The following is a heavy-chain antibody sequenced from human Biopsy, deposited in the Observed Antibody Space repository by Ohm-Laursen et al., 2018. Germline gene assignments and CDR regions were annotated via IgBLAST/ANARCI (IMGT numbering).Heavy chain of an antibody. Sequence: GTLSLTCSVSGGSISNNNYYWGWIRQPPGKGLEWIGSIFYRGSTHYKPSLKSRVNISVDTSKNQFSLRLNSVTAADTAVYYCARDYDTSGYYYVSWGQGTLVTVSS. CDR2: IFYRGST. D-gene: IGHD3-22*01. CDR1: GGSISNNNYY. CDR3: ARDYDTSGYYYVS. V-gene: IGHV4-39*01. J-gene: IGHJ5*02.